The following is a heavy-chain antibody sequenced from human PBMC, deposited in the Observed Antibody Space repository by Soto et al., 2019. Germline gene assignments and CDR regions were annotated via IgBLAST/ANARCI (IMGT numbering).Heavy chain of an antibody. D-gene: IGHD3-10*01. CDR1: GFTFSSYS. CDR2: ISTSTSTI. V-gene: IGHV3-48*02. Sequence: EVQLVESGGGLVQPGGSLRLSCAASGFTFSSYSMNWVRQAPGKGLEWVSYISTSTSTIYYADSVKGRFTISRDNAENSLYLQMNSLRDEDTAVYYCARDQSMLPSIIRGRPGGFDVWGQGTLVTVSS. CDR3: ARDQSMLPSIIRGRPGGFDV. J-gene: IGHJ3*01.